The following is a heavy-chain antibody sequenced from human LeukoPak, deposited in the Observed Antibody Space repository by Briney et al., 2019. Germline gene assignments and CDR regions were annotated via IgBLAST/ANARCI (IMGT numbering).Heavy chain of an antibody. CDR2: ISAYNANT. CDR3: ARDYCSSTSCYFDY. D-gene: IGHD2-2*01. J-gene: IGHJ4*02. Sequence: GASVKVSCKASGYSFTTYGISWVRQAPGQGLEWMGRISAYNANTNYALKLQGRVTMTTDTSTSTAYMELRSLRSDDTAVYYCARDYCSSTSCYFDYWGQGTLVTVSS. V-gene: IGHV1-18*01. CDR1: GYSFTTYG.